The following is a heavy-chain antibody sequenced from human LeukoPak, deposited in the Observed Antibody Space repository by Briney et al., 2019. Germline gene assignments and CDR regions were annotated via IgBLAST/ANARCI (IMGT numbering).Heavy chain of an antibody. D-gene: IGHD2-2*01. CDR1: GYIFTSYW. CDR2: IYPGGSDT. V-gene: IGHV5-51*01. Sequence: GESLKISCQGSGYIFTSYWIGWVRQMPGKGLEWMGIIYPGGSDTRYSPSFQGQVTISADKSISTAYLQWSSLKASDTAMYYCATYCSSTSCSRANWFDPWGQGTLVTVSS. CDR3: ATYCSSTSCSRANWFDP. J-gene: IGHJ5*02.